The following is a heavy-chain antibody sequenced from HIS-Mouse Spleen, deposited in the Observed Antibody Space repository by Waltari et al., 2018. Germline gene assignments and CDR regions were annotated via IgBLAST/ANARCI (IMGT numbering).Heavy chain of an antibody. CDR1: GGSISSSSYY. Sequence: QLQLQESGPGLVKPSETLSLTCTVPGGSISSSSYYWGWIRQPPGKGLGWIGSNYYSGGTYDNPSLKSRVTISVDTSKNQFSLKLSSVTAADTAVYYCAREIPYSSSWYDWYFDLWGRGTLVTVSS. D-gene: IGHD6-13*01. J-gene: IGHJ2*01. V-gene: IGHV4-39*07. CDR3: AREIPYSSSWYDWYFDL. CDR2: NYYSGGT.